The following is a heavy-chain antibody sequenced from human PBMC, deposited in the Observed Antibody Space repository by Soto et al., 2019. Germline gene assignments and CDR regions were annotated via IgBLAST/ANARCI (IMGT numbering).Heavy chain of an antibody. CDR2: IYYSGST. V-gene: IGHV4-39*01. D-gene: IGHD1-26*01. CDR1: GGSISSSSYY. Sequence: TSETLSLTCTVSGGSISSSSYYWGWIRQPPGKGLEWIGSIYYSGSTYYNPSLKSRVTISVDTSKNQFSLKLSSVTAADTAVYYCARQKRGSYCLDYWGQGALVTVSS. CDR3: ARQKRGSYCLDY. J-gene: IGHJ4*02.